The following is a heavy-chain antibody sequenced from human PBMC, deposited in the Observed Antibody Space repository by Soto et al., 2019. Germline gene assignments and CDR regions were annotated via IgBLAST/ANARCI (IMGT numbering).Heavy chain of an antibody. CDR3: ARRIAVAGTWNY. CDR2: INHSGST. CDR1: GGSFSGYY. J-gene: IGHJ4*02. Sequence: SETLSLTCAVYGGSFSGYYWSWIRQPPGKGLEWIGEINHSGSTNYNPSLKSRVTISVDTSKNQFSLKLSSVTAADTAVYYCARRIAVAGTWNYWGQGTLVTVSS. D-gene: IGHD6-19*01. V-gene: IGHV4-34*01.